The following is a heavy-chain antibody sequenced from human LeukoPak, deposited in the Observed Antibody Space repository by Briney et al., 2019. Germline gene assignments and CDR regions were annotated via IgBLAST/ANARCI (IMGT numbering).Heavy chain of an antibody. Sequence: GGSLRLSCAASGFIFRSYAMHWLRQAPGQGLEWVALISSDGGYKYYADSVEGRFTISRDTSENTLYLQMNSLRPEDTAVYYCARDRYYGSGPYYGMDVWGQGTTVIVSS. CDR3: ARDRYYGSGPYYGMDV. CDR2: ISSDGGYK. D-gene: IGHD3-10*01. V-gene: IGHV3-30-3*01. J-gene: IGHJ6*01. CDR1: GFIFRSYA.